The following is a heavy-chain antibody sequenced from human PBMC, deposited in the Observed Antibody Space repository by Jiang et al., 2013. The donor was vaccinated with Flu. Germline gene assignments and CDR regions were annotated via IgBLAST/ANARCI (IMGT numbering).Heavy chain of an antibody. CDR3: ARGRITIFDWLFDDAFDV. J-gene: IGHJ3*01. CDR2: MYYSGST. D-gene: IGHD3-9*01. Sequence: GSGLVKPSETLSLTCTVSGGSISSYYWSWIRQPPGKGLEWIGYMYYSGSTNYNPSLKSRVTISLDTSKNQFSLKLSSVTAADTAVYYCARGRITIFDWLFDDAFDVVGPRDNGHRLF. CDR1: GGSISSYY. V-gene: IGHV4-59*01.